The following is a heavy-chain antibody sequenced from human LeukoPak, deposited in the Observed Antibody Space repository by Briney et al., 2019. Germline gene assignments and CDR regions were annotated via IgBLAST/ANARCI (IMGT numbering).Heavy chain of an antibody. CDR1: GYTFTSYY. CDR3: ARGRVLLWFGELSGFDY. V-gene: IGHV1-46*01. D-gene: IGHD3-10*01. J-gene: IGHJ4*02. CDR2: INPSGGST. Sequence: ASVKVSCKASGYTFTSYYMHWVRQAPGQGLEWMGIINPSGGSTSYAQKFQGRVTMTRDMSTSTVYMELSSLRSEDTAVYYCARGRVLLWFGELSGFDYWGQGTLVTVSS.